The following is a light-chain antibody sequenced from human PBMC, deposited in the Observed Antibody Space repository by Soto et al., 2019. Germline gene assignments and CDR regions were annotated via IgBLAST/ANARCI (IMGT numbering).Light chain of an antibody. Sequence: EIVMTQSPATLSVPPGERATLSCRASQSVSSNLAWYQQKPGKAPRLLIYHASTRATGSPARFSGSGSGTELTLTISSLPSEDFELYYCQQYNNWPQTFGQGTKVDIK. J-gene: IGKJ1*01. V-gene: IGKV3-15*01. CDR1: QSVSSN. CDR2: HAS. CDR3: QQYNNWPQT.